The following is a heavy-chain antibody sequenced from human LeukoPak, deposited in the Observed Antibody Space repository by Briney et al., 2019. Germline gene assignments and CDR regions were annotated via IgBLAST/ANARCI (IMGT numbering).Heavy chain of an antibody. CDR2: ITHRGVT. V-gene: IGHV4-34*01. Sequence: SETLSLTCAVYTGSFSDFYWTWIRQPPGKGLEWIGEITHRGVTTYNPSLKSRVTMSVDTSMNHFSMQLTSVTAGDTAVYYCARGTRNENLRSWRDLYYFDTWGQGTLVTVSS. J-gene: IGHJ4*02. D-gene: IGHD1-1*01. CDR3: ARGTRNENLRSWRDLYYFDT. CDR1: TGSFSDFY.